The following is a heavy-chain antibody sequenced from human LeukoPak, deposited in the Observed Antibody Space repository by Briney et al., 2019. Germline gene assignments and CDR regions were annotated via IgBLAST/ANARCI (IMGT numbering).Heavy chain of an antibody. D-gene: IGHD6-13*01. V-gene: IGHV4-34*01. Sequence: SETLSLTCAVYGGSFSGYYWSWIRQPPGKGLEWIGEINHSGSTNYNPSLKSRVTISVDTSKNQFSLKLSSVTAADTAVYYCARHSRAAGTLFDYWGQGTLVTVSS. CDR2: INHSGST. J-gene: IGHJ4*02. CDR1: GGSFSGYY. CDR3: ARHSRAAGTLFDY.